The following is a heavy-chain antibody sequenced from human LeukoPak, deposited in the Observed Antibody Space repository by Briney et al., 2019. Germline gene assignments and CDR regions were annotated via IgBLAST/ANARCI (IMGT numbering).Heavy chain of an antibody. CDR3: ARDRQRYSSSSLDY. Sequence: GASVKVSCKASGYTFTGYYMHWVRQAPGQGLEWMGWINPNNGGTNYEQKFQGRVTMTRDTSISTTYMELSRLRSDDTAVYYCARDRQRYSSSSLDYWGQGTLVTVSS. D-gene: IGHD6-6*01. V-gene: IGHV1-2*02. J-gene: IGHJ4*02. CDR2: INPNNGGT. CDR1: GYTFTGYY.